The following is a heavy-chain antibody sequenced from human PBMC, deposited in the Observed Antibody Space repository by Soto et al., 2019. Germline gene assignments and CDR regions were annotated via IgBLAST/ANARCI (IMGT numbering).Heavy chain of an antibody. D-gene: IGHD3-3*01. Sequence: ASVKVSCKASGGTFSSYAISWVRQAPGQGLEWMGGIIPIFGTANYAQKFQGRVTITADESTSTAYMELSSLRSEDTAVYYCARGGSEQYDFWSGYCLFDYWGQGTLVTVSS. CDR2: IIPIFGTA. J-gene: IGHJ4*02. CDR3: ARGGSEQYDFWSGYCLFDY. CDR1: GGTFSSYA. V-gene: IGHV1-69*13.